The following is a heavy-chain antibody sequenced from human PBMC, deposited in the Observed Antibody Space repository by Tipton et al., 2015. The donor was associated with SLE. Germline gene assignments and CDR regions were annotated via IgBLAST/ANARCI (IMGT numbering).Heavy chain of an antibody. D-gene: IGHD3-10*01. CDR2: IYYSEST. J-gene: IGHJ4*02. CDR1: GGSISSYY. Sequence: TLSLTCTVSGGSISSYYWSWIRQPPGKGLEWIGYIYYSESTNYNPSLKSRVTISIDTSKNQFSLKLSSVTAADTAVYYCARQNVLLWSFDYWGQGTLVTVSS. CDR3: ARQNVLLWSFDY. V-gene: IGHV4-59*01.